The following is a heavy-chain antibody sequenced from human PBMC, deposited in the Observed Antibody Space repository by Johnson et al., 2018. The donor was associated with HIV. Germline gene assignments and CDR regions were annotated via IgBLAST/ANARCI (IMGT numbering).Heavy chain of an antibody. Sequence: VQLVESGGGVVRPGGSLRLSCAASGFFFENYAMNWVRQTPGKGLEWVSGINWNGGRIGYADSVKGRCTISRDNVRNSLYLQMNSLRADDTAVYYCARDGRITGTKDAFDIWGQGTMVTVSS. J-gene: IGHJ3*02. V-gene: IGHV3-20*04. D-gene: IGHD1-7*01. CDR3: ARDGRITGTKDAFDI. CDR1: GFFFENYA. CDR2: INWNGGRI.